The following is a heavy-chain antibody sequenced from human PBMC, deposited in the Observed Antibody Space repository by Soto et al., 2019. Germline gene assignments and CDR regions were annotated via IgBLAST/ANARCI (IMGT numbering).Heavy chain of an antibody. CDR1: GGTFSSYA. J-gene: IGHJ4*02. CDR3: VRVVAIPGYPDH. D-gene: IGHD5-12*01. CDR2: IVPIVGTT. V-gene: IGHV1-69*12. Sequence: QVQLVQSGAEVRQPASSVKVSCKTSGGTFSSYAISWVRQAPGQGLEWMGGIVPIVGTTTYAQKFQGRVTITADEATSTAYMQLGRLRSDDTAVYYCVRVVAIPGYPDHWGQGTLVTVSS.